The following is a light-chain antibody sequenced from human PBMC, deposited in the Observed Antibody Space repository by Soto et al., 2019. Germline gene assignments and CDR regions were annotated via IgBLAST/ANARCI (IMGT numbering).Light chain of an antibody. V-gene: IGKV3-11*01. CDR3: QERINWSPA. J-gene: IGKJ3*01. CDR2: DAS. Sequence: EIVMTQSPATLSVSPGEGATLSCRASQTVSGNLAWYQQKPGQAPRLLIYDASNRATGIPARFSGSGSGTDFTLSISVLEPEDFAGDVCQERINWSPAVGPGTKVDIK. CDR1: QTVSGN.